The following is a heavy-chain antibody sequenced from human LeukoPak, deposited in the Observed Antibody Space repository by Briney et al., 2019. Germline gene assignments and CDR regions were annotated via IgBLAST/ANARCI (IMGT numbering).Heavy chain of an antibody. CDR1: GYTFTSYG. J-gene: IGHJ3*02. D-gene: IGHD2-15*01. Sequence: AASVKVSCKASGYTFTSYGISWVRQAPGQGLEWMGWISAYNGNTNYAQKLQGRVTMTTDTSTSTAYMELRSLRSDDTAVYYCARDRGLISVVVAAPVDDAFGIWGQGTMVTVSS. V-gene: IGHV1-18*01. CDR3: ARDRGLISVVVAAPVDDAFGI. CDR2: ISAYNGNT.